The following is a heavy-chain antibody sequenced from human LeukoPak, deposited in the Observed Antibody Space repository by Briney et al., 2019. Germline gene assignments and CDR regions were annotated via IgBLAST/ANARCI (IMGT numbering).Heavy chain of an antibody. CDR3: ARLARDVYNIIAYFFDQ. D-gene: IGHD5-24*01. V-gene: IGHV4-39*01. Sequence: SETLSLTCTVSGGSISSSSYYWGWIRQPPGKGLEWIGNIFYSGSTYYKPSLKSRVTISVDTSKNQFTLKLGSVTAADTAVYYCARLARDVYNIIAYFFDQWGQGTLVTVSS. J-gene: IGHJ4*02. CDR2: IFYSGST. CDR1: GGSISSSSYY.